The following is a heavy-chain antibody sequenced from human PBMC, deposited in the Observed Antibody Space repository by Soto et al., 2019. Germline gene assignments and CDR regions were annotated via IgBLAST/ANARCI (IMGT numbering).Heavy chain of an antibody. J-gene: IGHJ6*02. D-gene: IGHD2-2*01. CDR3: AKRHIVVVPAEKHPEGKNYYPPEGKNYYYGMDV. CDR1: GFTFSSYA. CDR2: ISGSGGSS. V-gene: IGHV3-23*01. Sequence: EVQLLESGGGLVQPGGSLRLSCAASGFTFSSYAMSWVRQAPGKGLEWVSAISGSGGSSYYADSVKGRFTISRDNSKNTLYLQMNSLRAEDTAVYYCAKRHIVVVPAEKHPEGKNYYPPEGKNYYYGMDVWGQGTTVTVSS.